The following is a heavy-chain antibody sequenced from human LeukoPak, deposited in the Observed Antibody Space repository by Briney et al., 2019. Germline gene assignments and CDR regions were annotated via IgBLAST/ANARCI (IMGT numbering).Heavy chain of an antibody. CDR2: INSDGSST. V-gene: IGHV3-74*01. D-gene: IGHD2-8*01. CDR1: GFTFSSYW. J-gene: IGHJ4*02. Sequence: GGSLRLSCAASGFTFSSYWMHWVRQAPGKGLVWVSHINSDGSSTNYADSVKGRFTISRDNAKNTVYLHMNSLRAEDTAVYYCATSRTFDYWGQGTLVTVSS. CDR3: ATSRTFDY.